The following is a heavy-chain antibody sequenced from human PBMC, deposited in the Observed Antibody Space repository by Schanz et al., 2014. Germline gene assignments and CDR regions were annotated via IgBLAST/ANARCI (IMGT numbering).Heavy chain of an antibody. J-gene: IGHJ4*02. D-gene: IGHD6-13*01. Sequence: QVQLVQSGAEVKKPGASVKLSCKASGYTFTSYYMHWVRQAPGQGLEWMGIINPSGGSTSYAQKIQGKVTMTRDKPQSTVYREQGTVGSEDAGEYSCARDGVAAAGCDYWGQGILVTVSS. V-gene: IGHV1-46*01. CDR3: ARDGVAAAGCDY. CDR2: INPSGGST. CDR1: GYTFTSYY.